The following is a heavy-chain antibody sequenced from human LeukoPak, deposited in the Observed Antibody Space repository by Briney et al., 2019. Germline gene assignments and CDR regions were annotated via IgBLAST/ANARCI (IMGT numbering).Heavy chain of an antibody. CDR1: AFTFSDYY. CDR3: ARDRGYCSSTSCYYDY. V-gene: IGHV3-11*01. J-gene: IGHJ4*02. CDR2: ISSRGSTI. D-gene: IGHD2-2*01. Sequence: PGGSLRLSCAASAFTFSDYYMSWIRQAPGKGLECVSYISSRGSTIYYADSVKGRFTISRDSAKNSLYLQMNSLRAEDTAVYYCARDRGYCSSTSCYYDYWGQGTLVTVSS.